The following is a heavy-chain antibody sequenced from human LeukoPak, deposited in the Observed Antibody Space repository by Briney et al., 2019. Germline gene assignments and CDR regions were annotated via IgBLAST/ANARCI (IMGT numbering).Heavy chain of an antibody. Sequence: SETLSLTCSVYGYSISYGYYWGWVRQPPGKGLEWIGSIYHSGSTYYNPSLKSRVTISVDTSKTQFSLKLSSVTAADTAVYYCARLVTSTYHFDFWGQGTLVTVSS. D-gene: IGHD4-23*01. CDR3: ARLVTSTYHFDF. CDR1: GYSISYGYY. J-gene: IGHJ4*02. V-gene: IGHV4-38-2*02. CDR2: IYHSGST.